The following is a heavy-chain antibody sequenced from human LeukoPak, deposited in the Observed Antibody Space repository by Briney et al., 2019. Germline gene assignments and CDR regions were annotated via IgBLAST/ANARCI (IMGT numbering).Heavy chain of an antibody. CDR2: IYTGGST. V-gene: IGHV4-4*07. D-gene: IGHD2-2*01. CDR3: ARTPRYCGSTSCSGLYFDY. J-gene: IGHJ4*02. Sequence: SETLSLTCAVSGGSISTYFWNWIRQPAGKGLEWIGRIYTGGSTNYNPSLKSRVTMSVDTSNNQFSLRLNSVTAADTAVYYCARTPRYCGSTSCSGLYFDYWGRGTLVTVSS. CDR1: GGSISTYF.